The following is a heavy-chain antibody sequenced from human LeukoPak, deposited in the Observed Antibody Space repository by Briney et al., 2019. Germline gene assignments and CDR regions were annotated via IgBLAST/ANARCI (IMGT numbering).Heavy chain of an antibody. CDR2: IGKDGSER. CDR3: TRDIVWLQLQN. CDR1: GFAFPGYW. J-gene: IGHJ4*02. Sequence: GGSLRLSCAASGFAFPGYWMFWLRQCPGRGLEWVASIGKDGSERAYGDSVKDRFIISRDNARNSLYLQMNTLGVEHTAAHYCTRDIVWLQLQNWGQGALVPVSS. V-gene: IGHV3-7*01. D-gene: IGHD5-24*01.